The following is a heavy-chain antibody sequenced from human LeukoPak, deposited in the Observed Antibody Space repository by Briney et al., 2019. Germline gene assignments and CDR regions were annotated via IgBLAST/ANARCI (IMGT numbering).Heavy chain of an antibody. Sequence: PGGSLRLSCAASGFTFSSYAMSWVRQAPGKGLEWVSAISGSGGSTYYADSVKGRFTTSRDNSKNTLYLQMNSLRAEDTAVYYCAKDKEITMIVVVFDAFDIWGQGTMVTVSS. D-gene: IGHD3-22*01. CDR1: GFTFSSYA. CDR2: ISGSGGST. V-gene: IGHV3-23*01. J-gene: IGHJ3*02. CDR3: AKDKEITMIVVVFDAFDI.